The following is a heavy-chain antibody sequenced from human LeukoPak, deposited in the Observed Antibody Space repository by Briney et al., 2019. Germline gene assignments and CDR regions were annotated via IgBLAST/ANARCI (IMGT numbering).Heavy chain of an antibody. J-gene: IGHJ6*03. D-gene: IGHD3-10*01. Sequence: PSETLSLTCTVSGGSISSYYWSWIRQPPGKGLEWIGYTYYSGSTNYNPSLKSRVTISVDTSKNQFSLKLSSVTAADTAVYYCARLSLTGFGEFLCEKYYYCMDVWGKGTTVTISS. CDR2: TYYSGST. CDR3: ARLSLTGFGEFLCEKYYYCMDV. CDR1: GGSISSYY. V-gene: IGHV4-59*12.